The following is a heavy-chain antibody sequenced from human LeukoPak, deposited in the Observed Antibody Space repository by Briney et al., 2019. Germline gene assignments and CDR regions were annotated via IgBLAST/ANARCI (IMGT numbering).Heavy chain of an antibody. Sequence: PSETLSLTCTVSGGSISSYYWSWIRQPPGKGLEWIGYIYYSGSTNYNPSLKSRVTISADTSKNHFSLKLNSVTTADTAVYYCTRGAGWLIDYWGQGILVTVPS. CDR1: GGSISSYY. J-gene: IGHJ4*02. D-gene: IGHD3-16*01. V-gene: IGHV4-59*01. CDR3: TRGAGWLIDY. CDR2: IYYSGST.